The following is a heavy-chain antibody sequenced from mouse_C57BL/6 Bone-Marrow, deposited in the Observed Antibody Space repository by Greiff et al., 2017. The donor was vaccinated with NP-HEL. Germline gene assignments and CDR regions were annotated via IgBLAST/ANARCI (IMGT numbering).Heavy chain of an antibody. V-gene: IGHV1-80*01. Sequence: QVQLQQSGAELVKPGASVKISCKASGYAFSSYWMNWVKQRPGKGLEWIGQIYPGDGDTNYNGKFKGKATLTADKSSSTAYMQLSSLTSEDSAVYFCARGIYYGSSYGWYFDVWGTGTTVTVSS. CDR2: IYPGDGDT. D-gene: IGHD1-1*01. CDR3: ARGIYYGSSYGWYFDV. J-gene: IGHJ1*03. CDR1: GYAFSSYW.